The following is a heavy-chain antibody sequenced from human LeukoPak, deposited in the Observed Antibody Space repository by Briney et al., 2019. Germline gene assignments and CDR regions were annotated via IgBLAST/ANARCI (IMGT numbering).Heavy chain of an antibody. CDR3: ARWVVRGGSYYYYFDY. CDR1: GFTFSSYA. J-gene: IGHJ4*02. V-gene: IGHV3-48*01. D-gene: IGHD1-26*01. CDR2: ISSSSSTI. Sequence: PGGSLRLSCAASGFTFSSYAMSWVRQAPGKGLEWVSYISSSSSTIYYAGSVKGRFTISRDNAKNSLYLQMNSLRAEDTAVYYCARWVVRGGSYYYYFDYWGQGTLVTVSS.